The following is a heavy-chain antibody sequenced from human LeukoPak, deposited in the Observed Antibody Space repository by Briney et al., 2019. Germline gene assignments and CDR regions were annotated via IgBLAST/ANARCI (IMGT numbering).Heavy chain of an antibody. CDR2: ISWNSGSI. V-gene: IGHV3-9*01. J-gene: IGHJ4*02. CDR3: AKVPAPYCSSTSCAYFDY. CDR1: GFTFDDYA. D-gene: IGHD2-2*01. Sequence: PGGSLRLSCAASGFTFDDYAMHWVRQAPGKGLEWVSGISWNSGSIGYADSVKGRFTISRDNAKNSLYLQMNSLRAEDTALYYCAKVPAPYCSSTSCAYFDYRGQGTLVTVSS.